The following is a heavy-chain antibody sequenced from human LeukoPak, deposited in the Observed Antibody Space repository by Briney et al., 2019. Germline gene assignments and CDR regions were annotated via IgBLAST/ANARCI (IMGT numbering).Heavy chain of an antibody. CDR3: AKIAAAYFDY. D-gene: IGHD6-13*01. J-gene: IGHJ4*02. Sequence: GGSLRLSCVASGFSVSSNYMIWVRQTPGKGLEWVSVIYSGGSKYYADSVKGRFTISRDNSKNTLYLQMSSLRVEDTAMYFCAKIAAAYFDYWGQGTLVTVSS. V-gene: IGHV3-53*01. CDR2: IYSGGSK. CDR1: GFSVSSNY.